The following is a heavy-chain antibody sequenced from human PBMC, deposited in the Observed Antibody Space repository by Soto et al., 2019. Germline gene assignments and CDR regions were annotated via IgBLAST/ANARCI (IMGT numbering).Heavy chain of an antibody. Sequence: PGGSLRLSCAASGFTFSSYGMHWVRQAPGKGLEWVAVISYDGSNKYYADSVKGRFTISRDNSENTLYLQMNSLRAEDTAVYYCAKDGQRGRAYYYYYYGMDVWGQGTTVTVSS. CDR2: ISYDGSNK. CDR3: AKDGQRGRAYYYYYYGMDV. CDR1: GFTFSSYG. D-gene: IGHD6-25*01. J-gene: IGHJ6*02. V-gene: IGHV3-30*18.